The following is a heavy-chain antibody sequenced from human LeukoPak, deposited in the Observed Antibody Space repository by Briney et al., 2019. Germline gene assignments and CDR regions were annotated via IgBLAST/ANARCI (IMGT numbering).Heavy chain of an antibody. J-gene: IGHJ4*02. CDR3: ARRITMVRGVMGFDY. CDR1: GGSISSSSYY. CDR2: IYYSGST. D-gene: IGHD3-10*01. V-gene: IGHV4-39*01. Sequence: PSETLSLTCTVSGGSISSSSYYWGWIRQPPGKGLECIGSIYYSGSTYYNPSLKSRVTISVDTSKNQSSLKLSSVTAADTAVYYCARRITMVRGVMGFDYWGQGTLVTVSS.